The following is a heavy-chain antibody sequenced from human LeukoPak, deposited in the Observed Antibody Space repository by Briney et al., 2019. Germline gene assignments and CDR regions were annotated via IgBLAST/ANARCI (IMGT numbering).Heavy chain of an antibody. J-gene: IGHJ4*02. Sequence: SETLSLTCTVSGGSISSYYWSWLRQPPGKGLEWIGYIYYSGSTNYNPSLKSRVTISVDTSKNQFSLKLSSVTAADTAVYYCARVVYGSGSYYNDYWGQGTLVTVSS. CDR1: GGSISSYY. CDR3: ARVVYGSGSYYNDY. V-gene: IGHV4-59*01. D-gene: IGHD3-10*01. CDR2: IYYSGST.